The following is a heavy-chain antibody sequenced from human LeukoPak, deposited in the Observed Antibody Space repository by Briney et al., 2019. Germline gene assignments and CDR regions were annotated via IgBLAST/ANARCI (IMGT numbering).Heavy chain of an antibody. CDR3: ARAGSDIYYDTSAYYTPFDY. CDR2: ISYDGSDK. V-gene: IGHV3-30*04. J-gene: IGHJ4*02. CDR1: GFIFSAYS. Sequence: PGGSLRLSCAASGFIFSAYSMHWVRQAPGKGLEWVTVISYDGSDKYYADSVKGRFTISRDNSKNTLYLQMNSLRAEDTAVYYCARAGSDIYYDTSAYYTPFDYWGQGTLVTVSS. D-gene: IGHD3-22*01.